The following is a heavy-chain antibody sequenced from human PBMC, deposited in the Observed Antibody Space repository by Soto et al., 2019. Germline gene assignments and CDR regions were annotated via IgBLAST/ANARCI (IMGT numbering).Heavy chain of an antibody. D-gene: IGHD3-9*01. V-gene: IGHV1-8*01. Sequence: QVQLVQSGAEVKKPGASVKVSCKASGYTFTSYDINWVRQATGQGLEWMGWMNPNSGNTGYAQKLQGRVTMTRNTSISTAYMELSSLRSEDTAVYYCARVADYDILTGYYRGYYYYGMDVWGQGTTVTVSS. J-gene: IGHJ6*02. CDR2: MNPNSGNT. CDR3: ARVADYDILTGYYRGYYYYGMDV. CDR1: GYTFTSYD.